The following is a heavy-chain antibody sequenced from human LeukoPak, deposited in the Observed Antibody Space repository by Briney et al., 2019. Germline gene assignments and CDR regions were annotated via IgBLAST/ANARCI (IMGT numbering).Heavy chain of an antibody. D-gene: IGHD3-10*01. CDR2: IYSGGST. CDR3: ARDEGSGNLLYYYYYGMDV. V-gene: IGHV3-66*01. CDR1: GFTVSSNY. J-gene: IGHJ6*02. Sequence: GGSLRLSCAASGFTVSSNYMSWVRQAPGKGLEWVSVIYSGGSTYYADSVKGRFTISRDNAKNSLYLQMNSLRAEDTAVYYCARDEGSGNLLYYYYYGMDVWGQGTTVTVSS.